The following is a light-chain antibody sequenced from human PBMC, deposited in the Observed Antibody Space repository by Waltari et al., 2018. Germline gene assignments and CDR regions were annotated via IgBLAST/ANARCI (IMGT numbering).Light chain of an antibody. Sequence: QSALTQPASVSGSPGPSVPIPCPGALGPSNLVSCYQQLPGTVPKLILYHSSERPSGTSIRFSGSRSGNTASLTISGLQSEDEADYYCCSNNEGHTHVFGTGTRVTVL. CDR3: CSNNEGHTHV. CDR1: LGPSNL. V-gene: IGLV2-23*01. J-gene: IGLJ1*01. CDR2: HSS.